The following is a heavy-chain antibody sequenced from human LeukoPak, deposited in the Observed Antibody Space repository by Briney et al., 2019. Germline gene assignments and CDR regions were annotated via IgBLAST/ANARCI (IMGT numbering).Heavy chain of an antibody. V-gene: IGHV4-39*01. D-gene: IGHD5-18*01. CDR1: GGSISSSSYY. J-gene: IGHJ2*01. CDR2: IYYSGST. CDR3: ARLTGILRRAYSYGPGGYFDL. Sequence: PSETLSLTCTVSGGSISSSSYYWGWIRQAPGKGLEWIGSIYYSGSTYYNPSLKSRVTISVDTSKNQFSLKLSSVAAADTAVYYCARLTGILRRAYSYGPGGYFDLWGRGTLVTVSS.